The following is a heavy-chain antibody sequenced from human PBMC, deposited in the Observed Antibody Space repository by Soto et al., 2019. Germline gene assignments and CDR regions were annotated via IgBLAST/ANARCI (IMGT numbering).Heavy chain of an antibody. CDR1: GFTFSSYG. V-gene: IGHV3-30*03. CDR2: ISYDGSNK. J-gene: IGHJ4*02. D-gene: IGHD3-22*01. Sequence: GGSLRLSCAASGFTFSSYGMHWVRQAPGKGLEWVAVISYDGSNKYYADSVKGRFTISRDNSKNTLYLQMNSLRAEDTDVYYCAADDYYDRSGYFDYWGQGTLVTVSS. CDR3: AADDYYDRSGYFDY.